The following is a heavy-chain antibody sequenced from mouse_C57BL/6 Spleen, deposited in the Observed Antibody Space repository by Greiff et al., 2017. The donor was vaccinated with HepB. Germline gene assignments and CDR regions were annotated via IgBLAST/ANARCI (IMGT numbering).Heavy chain of an antibody. CDR3: TRGGDGYGDFDY. J-gene: IGHJ2*01. D-gene: IGHD2-2*01. CDR1: GFTFSSYA. V-gene: IGHV5-9-1*02. CDR2: ISSGGDYI. Sequence: EVKLVESGEGLVKPGGSLKLSCAASGFTFSSYAMSWVRQTPEKRLEWVAYISSGGDYIYYADTVKGRFTISRDNARNTLYLQMSSLKSEDTAMYYCTRGGDGYGDFDYWGQGTTLTVSS.